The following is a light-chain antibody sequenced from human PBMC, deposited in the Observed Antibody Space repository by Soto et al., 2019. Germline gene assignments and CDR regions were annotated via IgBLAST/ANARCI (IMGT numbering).Light chain of an antibody. CDR1: QSVSSSY. Sequence: EIVLTQSPGTLSLSPGERATLSCRASQSVSSSYLAWYQQKPGQAPRLLIYGASSRATGIPDRFGGSGSGTDFTVTISRLEAEDLSVYYGQQYGSSPKTVGQGTKVEIK. CDR3: QQYGSSPKT. V-gene: IGKV3-20*01. CDR2: GAS. J-gene: IGKJ1*01.